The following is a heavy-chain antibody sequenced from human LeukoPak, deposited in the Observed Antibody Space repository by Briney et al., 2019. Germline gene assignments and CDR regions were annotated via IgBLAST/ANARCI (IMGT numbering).Heavy chain of an antibody. CDR3: AKDRHAPGRYCSSTTRFPFDP. CDR1: GFTFNSYI. J-gene: IGHJ5*02. D-gene: IGHD2-2*01. V-gene: IGHV3-23*01. Sequence: GGSLRLSCAASGFTFNSYIMNWVRQAPGKGLEWVSGISGSGGSTYYADSVKGRFTISRDNSKKTLYLQMNSLRAEDTAVYYCAKDRHAPGRYCSSTTRFPFDPWGQGTLVTVSS. CDR2: ISGSGGST.